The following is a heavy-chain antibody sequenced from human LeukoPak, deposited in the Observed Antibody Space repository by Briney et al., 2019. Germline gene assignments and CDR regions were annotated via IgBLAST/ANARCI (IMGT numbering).Heavy chain of an antibody. V-gene: IGHV3-7*01. D-gene: IGHD6-6*01. CDR3: ARERSSSSSFLDY. CDR2: IKQDGSEK. CDR1: GFTFSSYW. J-gene: IGHJ4*02. Sequence: GGSLRLSCAASGFTFSSYWMGWVRQAPGKGLEWVANIKQDGSEKYYVDSVKGRFTISRDNAKNSLYLQMNSLRAEDTAVYYCARERSSSSSFLDYWGQGTLVTVSS.